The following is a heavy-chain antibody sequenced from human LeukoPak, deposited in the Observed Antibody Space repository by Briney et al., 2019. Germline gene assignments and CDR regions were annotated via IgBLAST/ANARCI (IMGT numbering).Heavy chain of an antibody. Sequence: GRSLGLSCAASAFTFSDYYMNWIRQAPGKGLEWVSYISTSGSTKYYADSVKGRFTMSRDNAKNSLYLQMNSLRAEDTAVYYCARNMVRGVIFPLGYWGQGILVTVSS. CDR3: ARNMVRGVIFPLGY. D-gene: IGHD3-10*01. CDR1: AFTFSDYY. J-gene: IGHJ4*02. CDR2: ISTSGSTK. V-gene: IGHV3-11*01.